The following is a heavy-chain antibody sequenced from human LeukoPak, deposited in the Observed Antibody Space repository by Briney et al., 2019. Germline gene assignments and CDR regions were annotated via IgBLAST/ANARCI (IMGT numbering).Heavy chain of an antibody. Sequence: SETLSLTCTVSGGSISSGGYYWSWIRQHPGKGLEWIGYIYYSGSTYYNPSLKSRVTISVDTSKNQFSLKLSSVTAADTAVYYCARDSAYYYYYYGMDVWGQGTTVTASS. V-gene: IGHV4-31*03. CDR3: ARDSAYYYYYYGMDV. CDR2: IYYSGST. CDR1: GGSISSGGYY. J-gene: IGHJ6*02.